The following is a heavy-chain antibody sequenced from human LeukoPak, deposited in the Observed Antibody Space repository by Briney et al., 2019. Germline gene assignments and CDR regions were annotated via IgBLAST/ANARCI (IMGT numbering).Heavy chain of an antibody. V-gene: IGHV4-59*12. CDR2: TYYSGST. Sequence: SETLSLTCTVSGGSISTNYWTWIRQPPGKGLEWIGYTYYSGSTNYNPSLKSRVTISLDTSKNHFSLRLSSLTATDTAVYYCARDQGGPLDFRGRGILVTVSS. CDR3: ARDQGGPLDF. CDR1: GGSISTNY. J-gene: IGHJ4*02.